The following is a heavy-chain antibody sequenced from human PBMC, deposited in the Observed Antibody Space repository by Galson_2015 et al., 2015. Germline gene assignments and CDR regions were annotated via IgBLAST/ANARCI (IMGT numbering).Heavy chain of an antibody. V-gene: IGHV3-15*01. CDR1: GFTFTNAW. Sequence: SLRLSCAASGFTFTNAWMSWVRQAPGKGLEWVGRIKRKSDGGTTDYAAPVKGKFTISRDDSKNTVRLQINSLKTEDTAMYYCATDLLDYWGQGTLVTVSS. CDR3: ATDLLDY. D-gene: IGHD2-15*01. CDR2: IKRKSDGGTT. J-gene: IGHJ4*02.